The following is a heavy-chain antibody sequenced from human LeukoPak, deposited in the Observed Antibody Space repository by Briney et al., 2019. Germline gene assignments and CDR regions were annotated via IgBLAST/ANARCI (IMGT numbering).Heavy chain of an antibody. J-gene: IGHJ4*02. V-gene: IGHV4-39*07. CDR2: IYYSGST. CDR3: ARSPAAGDY. Sequence: SETLSLTCTVSGGSISSGSYYWSWIRQPAGKGLEWIGSIYYSGSTYYNPSLKSRVTISVDTSKNQFSLKLSSVTAADTAVYYCARSPAAGDYWGQGTLVTVSS. D-gene: IGHD6-13*01. CDR1: GGSISSGSYY.